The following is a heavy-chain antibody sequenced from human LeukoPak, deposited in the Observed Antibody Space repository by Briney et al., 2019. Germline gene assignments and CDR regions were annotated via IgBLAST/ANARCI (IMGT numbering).Heavy chain of an antibody. CDR1: GFTFSSYS. J-gene: IGHJ4*02. CDR3: ARGDNYGSGIFVRRNSFTSLLDN. D-gene: IGHD3-10*01. Sequence: GSLRLSCAASGFTFSSYSMNWIRQAPGKGLEWVSSISSLSSYIYYADSLKGRFTISRDNAKNSLYLQMNSLRAEDTAVYYCARGDNYGSGIFVRRNSFTSLLDNWGQGTLVTVSS. V-gene: IGHV3-21*01. CDR2: ISSLSSYI.